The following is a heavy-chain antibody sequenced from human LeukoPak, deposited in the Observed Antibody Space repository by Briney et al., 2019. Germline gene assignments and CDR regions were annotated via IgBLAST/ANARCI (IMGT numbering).Heavy chain of an antibody. J-gene: IGHJ4*02. CDR1: GFTFSSYS. V-gene: IGHV3-23*01. D-gene: IGHD2-15*01. CDR3: AKGRALEVVAAFNY. CDR2: ISGSGANT. Sequence: GGSLRLSCAASGFTFSSYSMNWVRQAPGKGLEWVSAISGSGANTYYADSVKGRFTISRDNSMNTLYLQMNSLRADDTAVYYCAKGRALEVVAAFNYWGQGAVVTVSS.